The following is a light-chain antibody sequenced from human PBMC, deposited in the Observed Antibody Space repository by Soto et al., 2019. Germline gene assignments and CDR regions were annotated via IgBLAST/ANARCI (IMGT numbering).Light chain of an antibody. CDR3: QQYESYWT. J-gene: IGKJ1*01. CDR2: DAS. Sequence: DIRMTQSPSTLSASVGDRVTIICRASQSVSSWLAWYQQKPGKAPKLLIYDASNLESGVPSRFSGSGSGTEFTLTVSSLQPDDFATYYCQQYESYWTFGQGTKVEIK. V-gene: IGKV1-5*02. CDR1: QSVSSW.